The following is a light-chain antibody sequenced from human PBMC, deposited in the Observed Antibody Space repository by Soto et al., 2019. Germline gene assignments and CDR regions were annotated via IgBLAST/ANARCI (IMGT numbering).Light chain of an antibody. Sequence: EIVLTQSPGTLSLSPWARVTLSCRASQFVSSTYLAWYQQRPGQAPRLLIYGASSRATGIPDRFSGSGSGTDFTLTISRLEPEDFAVYYCQQYGRSPSTFGGGTKVDI. CDR3: QQYGRSPST. J-gene: IGKJ4*01. CDR2: GAS. CDR1: QFVSSTY. V-gene: IGKV3-20*01.